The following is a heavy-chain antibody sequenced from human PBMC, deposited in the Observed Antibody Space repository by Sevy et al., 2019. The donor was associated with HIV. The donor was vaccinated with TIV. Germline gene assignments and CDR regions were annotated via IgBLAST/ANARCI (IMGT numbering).Heavy chain of an antibody. CDR2: IKSKTDGGTT. V-gene: IGHV3-15*01. Sequence: GGSLRLSCAASGFTFSNAWMSWVRQAPGKGLEWVGHIKSKTDGGTTDYAAPVKGTFTISRDDSKNNLKLQMNSLKTDETAVYYCVENYEIWGRYYPRDYWGQGTLVTVSS. CDR3: VENYEIWGRYYPRDY. D-gene: IGHD3-3*01. CDR1: GFTFSNAW. J-gene: IGHJ4*02.